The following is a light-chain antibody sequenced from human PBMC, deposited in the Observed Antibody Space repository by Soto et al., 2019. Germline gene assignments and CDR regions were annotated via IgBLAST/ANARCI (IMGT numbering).Light chain of an antibody. J-gene: IGLJ2*01. CDR3: SSYTSSTTLV. Sequence: QSVLTQPASVSGSPGQSIIISCTGTSSDVGGYNYVSWYQQHPGKAPKLMIYDVSNRPSGFSNRFSGSKSGNTASLTISGLQAEDEAVYYCSSYTSSTTLVFGGGTKLTVL. V-gene: IGLV2-14*01. CDR2: DVS. CDR1: SSDVGGYNY.